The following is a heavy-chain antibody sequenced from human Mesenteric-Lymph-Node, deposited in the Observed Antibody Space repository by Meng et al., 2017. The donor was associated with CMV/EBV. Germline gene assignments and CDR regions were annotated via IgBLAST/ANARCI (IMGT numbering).Heavy chain of an antibody. Sequence: SGGSISSDNWWSWVRQPPRKGLEWIGEIVRSGSTNYNPSLKSRVTISLDKFKNQFSLKLSSVTAADTAVYYCASLGYCSGGNCHSVRWGQGTLVTVSS. V-gene: IGHV4-4*02. CDR1: GGSISSDNW. J-gene: IGHJ4*02. D-gene: IGHD2-15*01. CDR2: IVRSGST. CDR3: ASLGYCSGGNCHSVR.